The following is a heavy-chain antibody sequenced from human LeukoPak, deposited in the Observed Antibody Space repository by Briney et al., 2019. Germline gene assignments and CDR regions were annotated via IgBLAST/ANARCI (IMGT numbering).Heavy chain of an antibody. CDR3: ARHGTGIAVAGTSGFDY. CDR2: IYPGDSDT. Sequence: GESLKISCKGSGYSFTTYWIGWVRQMPGKGVGWIGIIYPGDSDTRYSPSFQGQVTISADKSISTAYLQWSSLQASDTAMYYCARHGTGIAVAGTSGFDYWGQGTLVTVSS. D-gene: IGHD6-19*01. V-gene: IGHV5-51*01. J-gene: IGHJ4*02. CDR1: GYSFTTYW.